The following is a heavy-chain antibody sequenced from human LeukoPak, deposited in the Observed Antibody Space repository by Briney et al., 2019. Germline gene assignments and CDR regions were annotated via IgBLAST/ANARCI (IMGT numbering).Heavy chain of an antibody. J-gene: IGHJ5*02. CDR1: GGSISGYY. V-gene: IGHV4-34*01. CDR2: INHSGST. CDR3: ARILRYFDWRGFDP. Sequence: SETLSLTCTVSGGSISGYYWSWIRQPPGKGLEWIGEINHSGSTNYNPSLKSRVTISVDTSKNQFSLKLSSVTAADTAVYYCARILRYFDWRGFDPWGQGTLVTVSS. D-gene: IGHD3-9*01.